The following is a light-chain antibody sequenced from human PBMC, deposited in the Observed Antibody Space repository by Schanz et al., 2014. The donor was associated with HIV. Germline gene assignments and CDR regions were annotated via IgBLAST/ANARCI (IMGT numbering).Light chain of an antibody. J-gene: IGKJ1*01. CDR3: QQYGSLPWT. CDR2: GAS. V-gene: IGKV3-20*01. Sequence: EAVLTQSPATLSAYPGERVTLSCRTTQIISTSLAWYQQRPGQPPRLLLYGASSSATGIPDRFSGSGSGTDFTLTISRVEPEDYAVYHCQQYGSLPWTFGQGTKVEVK. CDR1: QIISTS.